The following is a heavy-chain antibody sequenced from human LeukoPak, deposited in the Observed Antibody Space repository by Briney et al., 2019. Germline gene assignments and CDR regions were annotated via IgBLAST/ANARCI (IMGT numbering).Heavy chain of an antibody. J-gene: IGHJ4*02. V-gene: IGHV3-48*01. CDR1: GYTFSGYT. CDR2: ISSGGSVM. CDR3: TRDLEY. Sequence: PGGSLRLSCGASGYTFSGYTMNWVRQAPGKGPEWISYISSGGSVMHYADSVKGQFTISRDNVENSLYLQMNSLRVEDTAVYYCTRDLEYWGQGVLVTVSS.